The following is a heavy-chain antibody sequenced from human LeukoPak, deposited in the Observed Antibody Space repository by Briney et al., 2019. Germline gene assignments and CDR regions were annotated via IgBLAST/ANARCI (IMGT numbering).Heavy chain of an antibody. CDR3: ARYSSGWRSFDN. V-gene: IGHV4-59*01. D-gene: IGHD6-25*01. J-gene: IGHJ3*02. Sequence: SETLSLTCSGSGGSISSYFWSWIRQPPGKGLEWIGYIYYSGNTNYNPSLKSRVTISVDTSKNQFSLNLSSVTAADTAVYYCARYSSGWRSFDNWGQGTMVTVSS. CDR1: GGSISSYF. CDR2: IYYSGNT.